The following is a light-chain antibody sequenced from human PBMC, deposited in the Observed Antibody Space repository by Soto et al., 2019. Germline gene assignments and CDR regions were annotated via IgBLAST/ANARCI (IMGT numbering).Light chain of an antibody. CDR2: GAS. CDR3: QQYGTSPPFT. CDR1: QSVSSTY. J-gene: IGKJ2*01. Sequence: EIVLTQSPGTLSLSPGERATLSCRTSQSVSSTYLAWYQHKPGQAPRVLVYGASNRATGIPDRFSGSGSGTDFTLTISRLEPEDFAVYFCQQYGTSPPFTFGQGTK. V-gene: IGKV3-20*01.